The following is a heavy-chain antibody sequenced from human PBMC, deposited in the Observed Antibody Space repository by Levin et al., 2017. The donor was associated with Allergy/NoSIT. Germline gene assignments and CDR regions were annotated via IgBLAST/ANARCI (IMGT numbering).Heavy chain of an antibody. Sequence: GESLKISCAASGFTFSSYAMHWVRQAPGKGLEWVAVISYDGSNKYYADSVKGRFTISRDNSKNTLYLQMNSLRAEDTAVYYCAFYSSGWYDAFDIWGQGTMVTVSS. CDR3: AFYSSGWYDAFDI. J-gene: IGHJ3*02. CDR1: GFTFSSYA. V-gene: IGHV3-30-3*01. D-gene: IGHD6-19*01. CDR2: ISYDGSNK.